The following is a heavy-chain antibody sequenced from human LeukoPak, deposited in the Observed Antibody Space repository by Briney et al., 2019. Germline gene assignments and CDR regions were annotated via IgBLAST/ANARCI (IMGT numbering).Heavy chain of an antibody. CDR2: IYYIGST. CDR1: GGSISSGGYY. CDR3: ASSGSYFPIDY. J-gene: IGHJ4*02. D-gene: IGHD1-26*01. Sequence: PSQTLSLTCTLSGGSISSGGYYWSWVRQHPGKGLEWIGYIYYIGSTYYNPSLKSRVTISVDTSKTHFSLKLSSVTAADTDVYYCASSGSYFPIDYWGQGTLVTVSS. V-gene: IGHV4-31*03.